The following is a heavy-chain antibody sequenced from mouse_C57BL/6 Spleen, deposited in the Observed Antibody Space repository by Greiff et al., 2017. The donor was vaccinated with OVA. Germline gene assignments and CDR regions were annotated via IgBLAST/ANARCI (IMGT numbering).Heavy chain of an antibody. Sequence: VQLQQSGAELARPGASVKLSCKASGYTFTSYGISWVKQRTGQGLEWIGEIYPRSGNTYYNEKFKGKATLTADKSSSTAYMELRSLTSEDSAVYFAAKSSYDYDENYYIDYWGQGTALTVSS. J-gene: IGHJ2*01. V-gene: IGHV1-81*01. CDR1: GYTFTSYG. D-gene: IGHD2-4*01. CDR3: AKSSYDYDENYYIDY. CDR2: IYPRSGNT.